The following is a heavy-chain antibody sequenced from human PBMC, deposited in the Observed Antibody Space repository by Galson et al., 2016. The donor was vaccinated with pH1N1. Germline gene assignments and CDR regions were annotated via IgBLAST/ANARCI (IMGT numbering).Heavy chain of an antibody. CDR1: GFTLSSDW. Sequence: SLRLSCAASGFTLSSDWMHWIRQTPGKGLEWVSGVIWNGGSPGYADSVKGRFTISRDNAKKSLYLQLNSLRAEDTAVYYCVRKNYGDAFDIWGRGTMVTVSS. CDR3: VRKNYGDAFDI. V-gene: IGHV3-20*04. CDR2: VIWNGGSP. J-gene: IGHJ3*02. D-gene: IGHD3-10*01.